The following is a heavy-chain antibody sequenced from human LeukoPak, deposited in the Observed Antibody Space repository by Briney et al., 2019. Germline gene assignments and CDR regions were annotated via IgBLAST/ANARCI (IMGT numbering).Heavy chain of an antibody. V-gene: IGHV3-30-3*01. J-gene: IGHJ4*02. CDR2: ISYDGSNK. CDR1: GFTFSIYA. D-gene: IGHD6-19*01. Sequence: GGSLRLSCAATGFTFSIYAMHWVRQAPGKGLEWVAVISYDGSNKYYADSVEGRFTISRDNSKNTLYLQMNSLRAEDTAVYYCASVRRGYSSGPTADWGQGTLVTVSS. CDR3: ASVRRGYSSGPTAD.